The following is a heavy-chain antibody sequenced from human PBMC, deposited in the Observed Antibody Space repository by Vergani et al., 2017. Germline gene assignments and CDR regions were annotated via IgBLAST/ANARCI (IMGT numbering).Heavy chain of an antibody. CDR1: GFSFRNAW. V-gene: IGHV3-15*07. J-gene: IGHJ6*02. D-gene: IGHD2-21*01. CDR3: TTDPRYCGDGSCXWLRDHHYYGMDV. Sequence: EVQLVESGGGIVKPGGPLRLPCVASGFSFRNAWMNWVRRTPGKGLEWVGRIKSTFDRGTTDYAAAVKGRFTISRDDSKNTLFLQMNGLKTEDIGVYYCTTDPRYCGDGSCXWLRDHHYYGMDVWGQGTTVTVSS. CDR2: IKSTFDRGTT.